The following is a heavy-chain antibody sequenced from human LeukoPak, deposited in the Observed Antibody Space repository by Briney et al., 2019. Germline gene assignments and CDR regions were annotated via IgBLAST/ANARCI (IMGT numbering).Heavy chain of an antibody. CDR1: GDSISSGDYY. CDR3: ARGWGGAYYYDSSGYYGPPNFDY. V-gene: IGHV4-61*02. CDR2: ISSSGST. D-gene: IGHD3-22*01. Sequence: KPSETLSLTCTVSGDSISSGDYYWSWLRQPAGKGLEWIGRISSSGSTNYNPSLKSRVTISVDTSKNQFSLKLSSVTAADTAVYYCARGWGGAYYYDSSGYYGPPNFDYWGQGTLVTVSS. J-gene: IGHJ4*02.